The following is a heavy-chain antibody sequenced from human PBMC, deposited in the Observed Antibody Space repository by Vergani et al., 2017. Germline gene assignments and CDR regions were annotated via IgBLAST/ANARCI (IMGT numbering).Heavy chain of an antibody. J-gene: IGHJ3*02. CDR1: GFTFSSYA. Sequence: QVQLVESGGGVVQPGRSLRLSCAASGFTFSSYAMHWVRQAPGKGLEWVAVISYDGSNKYYADSVKGRFTISRDNSKNTLYLQMNSLRAEDTAVYYCARASGYYALNDAFDIWGQGTMVTVSS. CDR3: ARASGYYALNDAFDI. CDR2: ISYDGSNK. V-gene: IGHV3-30-3*01. D-gene: IGHD3-22*01.